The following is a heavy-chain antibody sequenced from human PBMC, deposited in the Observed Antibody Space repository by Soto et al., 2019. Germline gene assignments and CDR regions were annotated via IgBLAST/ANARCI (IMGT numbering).Heavy chain of an antibody. J-gene: IGHJ4*02. D-gene: IGHD6-19*01. CDR2: ISGNGGST. CDR1: GFTFSSYA. Sequence: GGSLRPSCAASGFTFSSYAMSWVRQAPGKGLEWVSAISGNGGSTYYADSLKGRFTISRDNSKNTLYLQMNSLRAEDTAVYYCAKAAYQWLPTGEGGIYYFYYWGQGTLVTVSS. CDR3: AKAAYQWLPTGEGGIYYFYY. V-gene: IGHV3-23*01.